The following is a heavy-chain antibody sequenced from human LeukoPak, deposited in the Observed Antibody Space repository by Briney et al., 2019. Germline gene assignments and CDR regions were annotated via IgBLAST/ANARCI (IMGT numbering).Heavy chain of an antibody. D-gene: IGHD3-22*01. Sequence: GGSLRLSCAASGFTLSSYSMNWVRQAPGKGLEWISFIDSSSRTIFYAESVKGRFTISRDNAKNSLFLQMNSLRAEDTAVYYCARRVPNQVVTDYFDYWGQGTLVAVSS. CDR1: GFTLSSYS. CDR3: ARRVPNQVVTDYFDY. CDR2: IDSSSRTI. J-gene: IGHJ4*02. V-gene: IGHV3-48*04.